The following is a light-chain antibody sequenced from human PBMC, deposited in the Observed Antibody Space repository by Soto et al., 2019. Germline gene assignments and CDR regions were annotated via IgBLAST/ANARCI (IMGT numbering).Light chain of an antibody. CDR1: SGAVTSGYY. Sequence: QAVVTQEPSLTVSPGGTVTLTCASSSGAVTSGYYPNWFQQKPGQAPRALIYSTSNKYYWTPARFSGSLFGGKAALTLSGVQPEDEAEYYCLLYYSGVRVFGGGTKLTVL. CDR2: STS. J-gene: IGLJ3*02. V-gene: IGLV7-43*01. CDR3: LLYYSGVRV.